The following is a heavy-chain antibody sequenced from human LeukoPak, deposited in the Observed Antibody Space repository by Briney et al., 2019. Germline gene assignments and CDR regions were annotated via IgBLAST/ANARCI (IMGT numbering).Heavy chain of an antibody. J-gene: IGHJ4*02. CDR1: GGTFSSYA. V-gene: IGHV1-69*06. Sequence: ASVKVSCKASGGTFSSYAISWVRQAPGQGLEWMGGIIPIFGTANYAQKFQGRVTITADKSTSTAYMELSSLRSEDTAVYYCARDRLDYYDSSGYVIWGQGTLVTVSS. CDR2: IIPIFGTA. CDR3: ARDRLDYYDSSGYVI. D-gene: IGHD3-22*01.